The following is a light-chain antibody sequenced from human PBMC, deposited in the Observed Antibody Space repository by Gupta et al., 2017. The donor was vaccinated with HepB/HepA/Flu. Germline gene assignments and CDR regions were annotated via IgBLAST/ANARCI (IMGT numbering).Light chain of an antibody. CDR3: QTWGTGIWV. J-gene: IGLJ3*02. Sequence: QLVLTQSPSASVSLGASVKLTCTLSSGHATYAIAWHQQQSEKGPRYLMKVNSDGSHSKGDGIPDRFSGSSSGAERYLIISSLQSEDEADYYCQTWGTGIWVFGGGTKLTGL. V-gene: IGLV4-69*01. CDR1: SGHATYA. CDR2: VNSDGSH.